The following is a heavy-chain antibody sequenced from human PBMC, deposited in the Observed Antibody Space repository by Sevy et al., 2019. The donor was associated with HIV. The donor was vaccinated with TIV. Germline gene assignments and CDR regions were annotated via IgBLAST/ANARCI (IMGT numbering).Heavy chain of an antibody. CDR1: GFXFSNAW. CDR3: RSYYYDTSGYSGPYYFDY. J-gene: IGHJ4*02. D-gene: IGHD3-22*01. CDR2: IKXKTDGGTT. V-gene: IGHV3-15*01. Sequence: GGSLRLSCAASGFXFSNAWMSWVRQAPXKGLEWVXXIKXKTDGGTTDYAAPVKGRFTILRDDSKNTLYLQMNSLKTXXTAVYYCRSYYYDTSGYSGPYYFDYWGQGTLVTVSS.